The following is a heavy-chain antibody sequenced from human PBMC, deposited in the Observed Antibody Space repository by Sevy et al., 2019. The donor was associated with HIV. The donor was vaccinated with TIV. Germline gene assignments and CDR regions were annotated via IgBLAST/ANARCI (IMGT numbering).Heavy chain of an antibody. J-gene: IGHJ3*02. CDR3: ARDGGTLTVPGSFDI. CDR1: GDSITSGAFS. Sequence: SETLSLTCSVSGDSITSGAFSWNWIRQPPGKGLEWIGYIYHTGNTYYSPSLKSRLTISFDRSKNQFSLNLTSVTAADTAVYYCARDGGTLTVPGSFDIWGQGTMVTVSS. CDR2: IYHTGNT. D-gene: IGHD3-9*01. V-gene: IGHV4-30-2*01.